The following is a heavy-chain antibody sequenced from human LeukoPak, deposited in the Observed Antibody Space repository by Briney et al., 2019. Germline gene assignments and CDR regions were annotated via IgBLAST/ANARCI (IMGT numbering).Heavy chain of an antibody. D-gene: IGHD3-22*01. V-gene: IGHV4-59*08. J-gene: IGHJ4*02. CDR1: GGPISSSY. CDR3: ARRDTDYDSSGDRIDY. CDR2: IYYSGST. Sequence: SKTLSLTCTVSGGPISSSYWSWIRQPPGKGLEWIGYIYYSGSTNYNPSLKSRVTISVDTSKNQFSLKLSSVTAADTAVYYCARRDTDYDSSGDRIDYWGQGTLVTVSS.